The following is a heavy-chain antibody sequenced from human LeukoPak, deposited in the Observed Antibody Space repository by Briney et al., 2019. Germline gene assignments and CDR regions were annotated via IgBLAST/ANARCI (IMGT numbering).Heavy chain of an antibody. V-gene: IGHV3-66*01. CDR1: GFTVSSDY. J-gene: IGHJ4*02. Sequence: GVSLRLSCAASGFTVSSDYMSWVRQAPGKGLEWVPVIYIDGNTYYADSVKGRFTISRDNSKNTLYLQMNSLRAEDTAVYYCARDRGSGWYDYWGQGTLVTVSS. D-gene: IGHD6-19*01. CDR2: IYIDGNT. CDR3: ARDRGSGWYDY.